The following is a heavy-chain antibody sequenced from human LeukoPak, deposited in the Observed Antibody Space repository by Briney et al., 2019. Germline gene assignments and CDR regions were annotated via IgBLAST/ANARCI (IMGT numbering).Heavy chain of an antibody. CDR1: GGSISSGSYY. Sequence: SETLSLTCTVSGGSISSGSYYWSWIRQPAGKGLEWIGRIYTSGSTNYNPSLKSRVTISVDTSKNQFSLKLSSVTAADTAVYYCARDVYCSGGSCYSGAWFDPWGQGSLVTVSS. V-gene: IGHV4-61*02. CDR3: ARDVYCSGGSCYSGAWFDP. D-gene: IGHD2-15*01. J-gene: IGHJ5*02. CDR2: IYTSGST.